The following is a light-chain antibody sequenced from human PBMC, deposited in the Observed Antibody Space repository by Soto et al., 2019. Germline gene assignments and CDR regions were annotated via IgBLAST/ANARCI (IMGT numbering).Light chain of an antibody. Sequence: EIVITQSPATLSVSPGERATLSCRPSHRVGSKLAWYQRKPGQAPRLLIYGASTRATGIPARFSGSGSGTEFTLTISSLQSEDFAVYYCQQYNNWWTFGQGTKVEIK. CDR3: QQYNNWWT. V-gene: IGKV3-15*01. J-gene: IGKJ1*01. CDR2: GAS. CDR1: HRVGSK.